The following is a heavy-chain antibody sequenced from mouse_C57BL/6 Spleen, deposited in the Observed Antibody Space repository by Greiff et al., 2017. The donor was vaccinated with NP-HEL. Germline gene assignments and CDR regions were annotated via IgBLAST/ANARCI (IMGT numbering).Heavy chain of an antibody. V-gene: IGHV1-64*01. CDR3: ARSGDLYFDY. CDR1: GYTFTSYW. J-gene: IGHJ2*01. Sequence: QVQLKQPGAELVKPGASVKLSCKASGYTFTSYWMHWVKQRPGQGLEWIGMIHPNSGSTNYNEKFKSKATLTVDKSSSTAYMQLSSLTSEDSAVYYCARSGDLYFDYWGQGTTLTVSS. D-gene: IGHD2-13*01. CDR2: IHPNSGST.